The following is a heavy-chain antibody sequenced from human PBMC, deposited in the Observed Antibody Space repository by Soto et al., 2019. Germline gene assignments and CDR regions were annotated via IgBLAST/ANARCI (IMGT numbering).Heavy chain of an antibody. V-gene: IGHV4-59*08. Sequence: SETLSLTCTVSGGSISSYYWSWIRQPPGKGLEWIGYIYYSGSTNYNPSLKSRVTISVDTSKNQFSLKLSSVTAADTAVYYCARHSDILTGDNWFDPWGQGTLVTVSS. CDR2: IYYSGST. D-gene: IGHD3-9*01. J-gene: IGHJ5*02. CDR1: GGSISSYY. CDR3: ARHSDILTGDNWFDP.